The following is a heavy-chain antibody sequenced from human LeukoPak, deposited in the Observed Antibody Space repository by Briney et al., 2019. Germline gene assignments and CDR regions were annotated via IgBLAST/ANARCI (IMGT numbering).Heavy chain of an antibody. CDR1: GFTFSSYS. Sequence: GGSLRLSCAASGFTFSSYSMNWVRQAPGKGLEWVSSISSSSSYIYYADSVKGRFTISRDNAKNSLYLQMNSLRAEDTAVYYCAREDSSGCYKVQYGSFDYWGQGTLVTVSS. CDR3: AREDSSGCYKVQYGSFDY. D-gene: IGHD6-19*01. J-gene: IGHJ4*02. V-gene: IGHV3-21*01. CDR2: ISSSSSYI.